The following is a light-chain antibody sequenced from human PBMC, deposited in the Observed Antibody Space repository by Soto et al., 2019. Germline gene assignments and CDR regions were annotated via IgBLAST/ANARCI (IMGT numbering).Light chain of an antibody. V-gene: IGKV3-20*01. CDR2: GGS. CDR3: QQYSSSRT. CDR1: QSVSSNH. Sequence: EIGLKQSPGTLSLSPGERATLSCRASQSVSSNHLAWYQQKPGQAPRLLIYGGSSRATGIPVRFSGSGSETDFTLTITRLEPEDFAVYYCQQYSSSRTFGQGTMVDI. J-gene: IGKJ1*01.